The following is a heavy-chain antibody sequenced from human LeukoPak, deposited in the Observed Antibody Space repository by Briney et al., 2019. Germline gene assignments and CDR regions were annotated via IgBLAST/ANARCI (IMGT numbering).Heavy chain of an antibody. CDR1: GFTFSSYP. J-gene: IGHJ4*02. CDR3: GRGRYCTNGVCQYFDY. D-gene: IGHD2-8*01. Sequence: GGSLRLSCAASGFTFSSYPMHWVRPAPGKGLEYVSGITYDGGSTYYANSVKGRFTISRDNSKNTLYLQMDSLRAEDMAVYYYGRGRYCTNGVCQYFDYWGQGTLVTVSS. CDR2: ITYDGGST. V-gene: IGHV3-64*01.